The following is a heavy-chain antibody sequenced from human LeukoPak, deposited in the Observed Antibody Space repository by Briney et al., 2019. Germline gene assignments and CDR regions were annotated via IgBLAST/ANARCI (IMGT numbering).Heavy chain of an antibody. CDR1: GGSISSYY. CDR3: ARDGLYSYGLYGMDV. Sequence: SETPSLTCTVSGGSISSYYWSWIRQPPGKGLEWIGYIYYSGSTNYNPSLKSRVTISVDTSKNQFSLKLSSVTAADTAVYYCARDGLYSYGLYGMDVWGQGTTVTVSS. J-gene: IGHJ6*02. V-gene: IGHV4-59*01. CDR2: IYYSGST. D-gene: IGHD5-18*01.